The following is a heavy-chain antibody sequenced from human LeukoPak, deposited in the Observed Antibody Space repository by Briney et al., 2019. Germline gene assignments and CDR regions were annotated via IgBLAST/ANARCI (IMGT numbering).Heavy chain of an antibody. CDR1: GDSLGSHY. V-gene: IGHV4-59*08. CDR3: ARNVGWYSHDT. J-gene: IGHJ5*02. Sequence: SETLSLTCTVSGDSLGSHYWSWIRQPPGKGLEWIGYIYGSGSTHYDPSLRSRVTISEDTSKNQFSLKLTSVTAADTAVYYCARNVGWYSHDTWGQGTLVTVYS. CDR2: IYGSGST. D-gene: IGHD6-19*01.